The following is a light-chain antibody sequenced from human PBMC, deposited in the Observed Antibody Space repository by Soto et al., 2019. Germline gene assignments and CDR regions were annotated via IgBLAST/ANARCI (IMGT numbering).Light chain of an antibody. J-gene: IGKJ4*01. CDR2: GAS. CDR3: QQYNNWPLT. CDR1: QRVSSN. V-gene: IGKV3-15*01. Sequence: DIVMTQSPATLSVSPGERATVSCRASQRVSSNLAWYQQKPGQAPRLLIYGASTRATAIPARFSGSGSGTEFPLTLSSLQSEDFAIYYCQQYNNWPLTFGGGTKVEIK.